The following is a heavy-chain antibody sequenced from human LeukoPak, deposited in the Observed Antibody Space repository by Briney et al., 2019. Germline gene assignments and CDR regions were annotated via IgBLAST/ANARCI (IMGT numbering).Heavy chain of an antibody. CDR3: ARGIVVVPAAIDAFDI. J-gene: IGHJ3*02. V-gene: IGHV1-8*03. CDR2: MNPNSGNT. D-gene: IGHD2-2*01. CDR1: GYTFTSYD. Sequence: ASVKVSCKASGYTFTSYDINWVRQATGQGLEWMGWMNPNSGNTGYAQKFQGRVTITRNTSISTAYMELSSLRSEDTAVYYCARGIVVVPAAIDAFDIWGQGTMVTVSS.